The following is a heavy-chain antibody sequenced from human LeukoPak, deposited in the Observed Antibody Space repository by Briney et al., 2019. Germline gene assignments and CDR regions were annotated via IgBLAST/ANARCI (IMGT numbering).Heavy chain of an antibody. CDR1: GGSISSGDYS. CDR3: ARANGYYGSGIPYFDY. J-gene: IGHJ4*02. V-gene: IGHV4-30-2*01. CDR2: MYHSGST. Sequence: SETLSLTCVVSGGSISSGDYSWNWIRQPPGKGLEWIGYMYHSGSTSYNPSLKSRVTMSVERSKNQFSLKLTSVTAADAALYYCARANGYYGSGIPYFDYWGQGTLVTVSS. D-gene: IGHD3-10*01.